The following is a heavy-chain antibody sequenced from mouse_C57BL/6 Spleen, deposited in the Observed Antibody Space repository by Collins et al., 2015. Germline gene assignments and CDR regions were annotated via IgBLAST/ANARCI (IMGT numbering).Heavy chain of an antibody. Sequence: QVQLQQSGAELMKPGASVKISCKATGYTFSNYWIEWVKQRPGHGLEWIGEILPGIISTNYNEKFKGKATFTADTSSNTAYMQLSSLTSEDSAVYYCARLDSDYWDQGTTLTVSS. J-gene: IGHJ2*01. V-gene: IGHV1-9*01. CDR1: GYTFSNYW. CDR3: ARLDSDY. CDR2: ILPGIIST.